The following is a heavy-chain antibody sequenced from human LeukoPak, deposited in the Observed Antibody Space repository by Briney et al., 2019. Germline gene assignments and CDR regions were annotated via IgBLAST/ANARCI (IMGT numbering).Heavy chain of an antibody. CDR1: SGSISSSSYY. Sequence: SETLSLTCTVSSGSISSSSYYWGWIRQPPGKGLEWIGSIYYSGSTYYNPSLKSRVTISVDTSKNQFSLKLSSVTAADTAVYYCARPSSSSPTNWFDPWGQGTLVTVSS. D-gene: IGHD6-13*01. V-gene: IGHV4-39*01. CDR3: ARPSSSSPTNWFDP. J-gene: IGHJ5*02. CDR2: IYYSGST.